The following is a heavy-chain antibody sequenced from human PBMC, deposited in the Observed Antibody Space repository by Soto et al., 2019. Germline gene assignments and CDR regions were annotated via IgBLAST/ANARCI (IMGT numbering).Heavy chain of an antibody. D-gene: IGHD3-16*01. CDR1: GYPLTSYY. Sequence: ASVKFPFKASGYPLTSYYVNWVRQAPGQGLEWMGFINPSSGSTSYAQKLQGRVTMTRDTSTSTVYMEVTSLRAADTAVYYCAREMYTTRGSPFDYWGQRTLVTVSS. CDR3: AREMYTTRGSPFDY. J-gene: IGHJ4*02. V-gene: IGHV1-46*01. CDR2: INPSSGST.